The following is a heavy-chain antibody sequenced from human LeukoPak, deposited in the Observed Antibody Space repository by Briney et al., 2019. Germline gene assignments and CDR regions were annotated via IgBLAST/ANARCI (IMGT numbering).Heavy chain of an antibody. V-gene: IGHV3-74*03. CDR1: GFTFSGYW. CDR2: INSDGRDT. Sequence: GGSLRLSCAASGFTFSGYWMHWVRQAPGKGLVWVSRINSDGRDTKYADSVKGRFTISRDNAKNSLYLEMNSLRDEDTAVYYCARVHRGYSYGRLDYWGQGTLVTVSS. D-gene: IGHD5-18*01. J-gene: IGHJ4*02. CDR3: ARVHRGYSYGRLDY.